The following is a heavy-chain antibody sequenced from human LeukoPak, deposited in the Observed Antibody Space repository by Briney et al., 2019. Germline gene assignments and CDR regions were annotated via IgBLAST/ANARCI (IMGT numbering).Heavy chain of an antibody. CDR1: GGSFSGYY. D-gene: IGHD3-10*01. CDR3: ASPYGSGSYYKNYMDV. J-gene: IGHJ6*03. V-gene: IGHV4-34*01. Sequence: SETLSLTCAVYGGSFSGYYWSWIRQPPGKGLEWIGEINHSGSTNYNPSLKSRVTISVDTSKNQFSLKLSSVTAADTAVYYCASPYGSGSYYKNYMDVWGKGTTVTIPS. CDR2: INHSGST.